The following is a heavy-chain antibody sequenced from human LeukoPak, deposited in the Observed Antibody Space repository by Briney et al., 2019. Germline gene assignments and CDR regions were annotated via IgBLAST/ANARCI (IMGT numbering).Heavy chain of an antibody. V-gene: IGHV3-30*02. CDR1: GFTFSSYG. CDR3: AKNGDRRVGPTASFDY. Sequence: PGGSLRLSCAASGFTFSSYGMHWVRQAPGKGLEWVAVIWYDGSNKYYADSVKGRFTISRDNSKNTLYLQMNSLRAEDTAIYYCAKNGDRRVGPTASFDYWGQGTLVSVSS. D-gene: IGHD1-26*01. CDR2: IWYDGSNK. J-gene: IGHJ4*02.